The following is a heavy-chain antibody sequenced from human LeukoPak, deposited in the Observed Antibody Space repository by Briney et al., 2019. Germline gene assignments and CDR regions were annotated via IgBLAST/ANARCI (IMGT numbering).Heavy chain of an antibody. Sequence: SETLSLTCTVSGGSISSSSYYWGWIRQPPGKGLEWIGSIYYSGSTYYNPSLKSRVTISVDTSKNQFSLKLSSVTAADTAVYYCARESYGSRSYDYYYYYMDVWGKGTTVTVSS. V-gene: IGHV4-39*07. CDR3: ARESYGSRSYDYYYYYMDV. CDR1: GGSISSSSYY. CDR2: IYYSGST. D-gene: IGHD3-10*01. J-gene: IGHJ6*03.